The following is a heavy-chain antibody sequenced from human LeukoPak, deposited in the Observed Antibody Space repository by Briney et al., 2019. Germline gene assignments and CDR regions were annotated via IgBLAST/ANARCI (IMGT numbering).Heavy chain of an antibody. Sequence: SETLSLTCTVSGGSISGYYWSWIRQPAGKGLEWIGRIVTSGSTNYNPSLKSRVTMSVDTSKSQFSLKLSSVIAADTAVYYCARGKEYSSGWYFDYWGQGTLVTVSS. CDR3: ARGKEYSSGWYFDY. J-gene: IGHJ4*02. V-gene: IGHV4-4*07. CDR2: IVTSGST. CDR1: GGSISGYY. D-gene: IGHD6-19*01.